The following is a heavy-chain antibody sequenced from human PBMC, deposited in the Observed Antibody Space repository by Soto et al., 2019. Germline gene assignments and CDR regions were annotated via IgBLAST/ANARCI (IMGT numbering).Heavy chain of an antibody. CDR1: GDTFTKYY. V-gene: IGHV1-46*01. J-gene: IGHJ6*02. CDR3: ARDKAAGIRFLEWPHYYDYGMDV. Sequence: ASVRVSCKASGDTFTKYYMHWVRQAPGQGLEWMGIINPSGGSTSYAQKFQGRVTMTRDTSTSTVYMELSSLRSEDTAVYYCARDKAAGIRFLEWPHYYDYGMDVSGHGTTVTVSS. CDR2: INPSGGST. D-gene: IGHD3-3*01.